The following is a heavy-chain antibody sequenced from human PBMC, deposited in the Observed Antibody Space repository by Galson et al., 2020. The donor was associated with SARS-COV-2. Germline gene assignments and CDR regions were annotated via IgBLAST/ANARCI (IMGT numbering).Heavy chain of an antibody. V-gene: IGHV3-30*18. Sequence: GESLKISCAASGFTFSSYGMHWVRQAPGKGLEWVAVISYDGSNKYYADSVKGRFTISRDNSKNTLYLQMNSLRAEDTAVYYCAKTAEWEWLLSLYYYYMDVWGKGTTVTVSS. CDR1: GFTFSSYG. CDR2: ISYDGSNK. D-gene: IGHD3-3*01. CDR3: AKTAEWEWLLSLYYYYMDV. J-gene: IGHJ6*03.